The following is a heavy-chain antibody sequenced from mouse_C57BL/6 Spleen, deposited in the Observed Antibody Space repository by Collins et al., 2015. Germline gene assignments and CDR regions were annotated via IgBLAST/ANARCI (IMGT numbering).Heavy chain of an antibody. J-gene: IGHJ4*01. D-gene: IGHD2-10*01. CDR3: TKSYYGISGAMDY. CDR2: IYPGSGNT. Sequence: QVQLKQSGADLVRPGASVKLSCEASGYTFTDYYINWVKQRPGQGLEWIARIYPGSGNTYYNEKFKGKVTLTAEKSSSTSYMQLSSLTSEDSAVYFCTKSYYGISGAMDYWGQGTSVTVSS. V-gene: IGHV1-76*01. CDR1: GYTFTDYY.